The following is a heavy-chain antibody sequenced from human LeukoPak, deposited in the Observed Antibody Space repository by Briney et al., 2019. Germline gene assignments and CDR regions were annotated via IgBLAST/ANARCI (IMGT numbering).Heavy chain of an antibody. CDR2: ISASGANT. D-gene: IGHD3-9*01. Sequence: GGSLRLSCAASGLSVSDAWMSWVRQAPGKGLEWVSAISASGANTYYADSVRGRFTISRDNSKNTLDLQMNTLRAEDTAVYYCATTKQARRYFDYWGQGTLVTVSS. CDR1: GLSVSDAW. V-gene: IGHV3-23*01. J-gene: IGHJ4*02. CDR3: ATTKQARRYFDY.